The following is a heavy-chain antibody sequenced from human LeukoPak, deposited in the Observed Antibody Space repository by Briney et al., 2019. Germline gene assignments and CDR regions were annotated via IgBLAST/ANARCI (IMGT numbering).Heavy chain of an antibody. Sequence: GGSLRLSCAASGFTFSGYWMHWVRQAPGKGLEWVSYISSSSSSIHYADSVKGRFTISRDNAKNSLYLQMSSLRDEDTAMYYCARDYYYGFYYWGQGTLVTVSS. D-gene: IGHD3-10*01. CDR2: ISSSSSSI. V-gene: IGHV3-48*02. CDR3: ARDYYYGFYY. CDR1: GFTFSGYW. J-gene: IGHJ4*02.